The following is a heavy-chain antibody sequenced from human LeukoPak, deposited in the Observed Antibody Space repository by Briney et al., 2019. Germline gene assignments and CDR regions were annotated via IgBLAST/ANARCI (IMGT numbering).Heavy chain of an antibody. CDR1: GYTFTSYA. Sequence: GASVKVSCKASGYTFTSYAMHWVRQAPGQRLEWMGWINAGNGNTKYSQKFQGRVTITRDTSASTAYMELSSLRSEDTAVYYCARVPYYYDSSGYYHGGYYFDYWGQGTLVTVSS. D-gene: IGHD3-22*01. J-gene: IGHJ4*02. V-gene: IGHV1-3*01. CDR2: INAGNGNT. CDR3: ARVPYYYDSSGYYHGGYYFDY.